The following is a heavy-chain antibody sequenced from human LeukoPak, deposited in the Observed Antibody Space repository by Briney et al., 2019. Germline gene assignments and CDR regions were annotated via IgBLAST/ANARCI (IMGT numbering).Heavy chain of an antibody. V-gene: IGHV4-39*01. J-gene: IGHJ4*02. CDR1: GGSISSSTHY. CDR3: ARRSGTVAGNYFDD. CDR2: IYYSGST. Sequence: SETPSLTCTVSGGSISSSTHYWGWIRQPPGRGLEWIASIYYSGSTHYNPYLKSRVTMSVDTSKNQFSLKLSSVTAADTAVYYCARRSGTVAGNYFDDWGQGTLVTVSS. D-gene: IGHD6-19*01.